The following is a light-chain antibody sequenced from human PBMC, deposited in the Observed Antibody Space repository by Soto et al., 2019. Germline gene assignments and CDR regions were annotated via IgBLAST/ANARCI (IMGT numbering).Light chain of an antibody. J-gene: IGLJ1*01. Sequence: QSVLTQPPSVSAAPGQKVTISCSGSSSNIGGNSVSWYQQLPGTAPKLLIYYDNTRPSGIPDRFSGSNAGTSATLGITGLQAEDGGVYYCHSYVSTLSARYGIGAGTKGTV. V-gene: IGLV1-51*01. CDR2: YDN. CDR3: HSYVSTLSARYG. CDR1: SSNIGGNS.